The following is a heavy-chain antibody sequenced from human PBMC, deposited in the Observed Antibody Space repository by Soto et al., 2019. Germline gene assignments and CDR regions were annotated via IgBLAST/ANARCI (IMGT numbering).Heavy chain of an antibody. CDR3: ARELGDSHWIDP. Sequence: QVQLQVSGPGLVKPSETLPLTCSVSGGSVSSESYYGSWILQTPGKGLEWIGNVENSGSTKYNPYLKSQVTISVDTSKNHFCLKLSSMTDADTEVYYCARELGDSHWIDPWGQGTLVTGSS. J-gene: IGHJ5*02. CDR1: GGSVSSESYY. V-gene: IGHV4-61*01. D-gene: IGHD2-21*01. CDR2: VENSGST.